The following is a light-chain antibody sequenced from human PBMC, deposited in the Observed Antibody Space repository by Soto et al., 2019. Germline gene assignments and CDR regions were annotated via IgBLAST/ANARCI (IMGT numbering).Light chain of an antibody. CDR3: AAWDDSLNAYV. Sequence: QPVLTQPPSVSEAPRQRVTISCSGSSSNIGNNAVNWYQQLPGQAPKLLIYYDDLLPSGVSDRFSGSKSGTSASLAIRGLQSEDEADYYCAAWDDSLNAYVFGTGTKVTVL. CDR2: YDD. V-gene: IGLV1-36*01. J-gene: IGLJ1*01. CDR1: SSNIGNNA.